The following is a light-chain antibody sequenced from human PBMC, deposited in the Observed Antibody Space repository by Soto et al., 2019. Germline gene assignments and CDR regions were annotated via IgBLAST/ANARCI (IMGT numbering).Light chain of an antibody. CDR2: EGN. J-gene: IGLJ3*02. CDR3: CSYAGSSTWV. CDR1: SSDVGSYNH. Sequence: QSALTQPASVSGSPGQSITISCTGTSSDVGSYNHVSWYQQHPGKAPKLMIYEGNERPSGVPNRFSGSKSGNTASLTISGLQAEDEADYYCCSYAGSSTWVFGGGTKLTVL. V-gene: IGLV2-23*01.